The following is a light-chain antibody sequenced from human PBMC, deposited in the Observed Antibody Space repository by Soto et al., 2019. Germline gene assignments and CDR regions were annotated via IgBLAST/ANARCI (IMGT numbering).Light chain of an antibody. V-gene: IGKV1-27*01. J-gene: IGKJ1*01. CDR1: QVINNY. CDR3: QQHVSTPWT. CDR2: DTS. Sequence: DIQMTQSPSSLSASVGDRVTIACRASQVINNYLAWYQQKPGKAPRLLIYDTSTLQSGLPSRFSGSGSGTDFTLTISSLQPEDVATYYCQQHVSTPWTFGQGTKVDIK.